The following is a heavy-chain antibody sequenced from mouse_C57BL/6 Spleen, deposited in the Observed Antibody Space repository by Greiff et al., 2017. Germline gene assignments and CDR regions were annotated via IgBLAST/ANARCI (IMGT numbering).Heavy chain of an antibody. J-gene: IGHJ4*01. CDR2: ISDGGSYT. CDR3: AANWEEDYYAMGY. CDR1: GFTFSSYA. Sequence: EVKLMESGGGLVKPGGSLKLSCAASGFTFSSYAMSWVRQTPEKRLEWVATISDGGSYTYYPDNVKGRFTISIDNAKNNLYLQMSHLTSEDTAMYYCAANWEEDYYAMGYWGQGASVTVSS. V-gene: IGHV5-4*03. D-gene: IGHD4-1*01.